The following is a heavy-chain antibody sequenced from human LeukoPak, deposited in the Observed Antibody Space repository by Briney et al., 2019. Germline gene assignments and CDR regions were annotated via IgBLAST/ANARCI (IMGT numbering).Heavy chain of an antibody. CDR1: VFTLISYC. Sequence: PGGSLRLSCAASVFTLISYCMHWVREAPGKGLVWVSRINGYGSSTDFADSVKGRFTISRDNAKNTLYLQMNSLRAEDTAVYYCARDAPGNTALDYWGQGTLVTVSS. J-gene: IGHJ4*02. CDR2: INGYGSST. D-gene: IGHD5-18*01. CDR3: ARDAPGNTALDY. V-gene: IGHV3-74*01.